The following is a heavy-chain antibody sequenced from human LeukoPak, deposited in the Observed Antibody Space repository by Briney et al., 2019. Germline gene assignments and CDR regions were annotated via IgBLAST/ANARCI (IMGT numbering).Heavy chain of an antibody. CDR3: SRGSDESRTGDY. Sequence: SETLSLTCAIYGGSFSHYYWSWIRQPPGKGLEWVGEIHPSGSTSFNPSLESRVSISKDTSKNQFSLKLTSVTAADTAVYYCSRGSDESRTGDYWGQGNLVTVSS. CDR1: GGSFSHYY. CDR2: IHPSGST. J-gene: IGHJ4*02. D-gene: IGHD6-25*01. V-gene: IGHV4-34*01.